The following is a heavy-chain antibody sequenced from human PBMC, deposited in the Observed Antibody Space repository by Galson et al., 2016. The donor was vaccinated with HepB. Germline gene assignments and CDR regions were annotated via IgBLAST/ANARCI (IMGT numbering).Heavy chain of an antibody. D-gene: IGHD1-26*01. CDR2: IQHDGTKQ. CDR3: NTWDREHFDL. CDR1: GFTFSRYW. J-gene: IGHJ4*02. Sequence: SLRLSCAASGFTFSRYWMNWVRQAPGKGLEWVANIQHDGTKQYYVDSVKGRFAISRDNAKNSLYLQMNSLRAEDTAVYYCNTWDREHFDLWGQGTQVAVSS. V-gene: IGHV3-7*03.